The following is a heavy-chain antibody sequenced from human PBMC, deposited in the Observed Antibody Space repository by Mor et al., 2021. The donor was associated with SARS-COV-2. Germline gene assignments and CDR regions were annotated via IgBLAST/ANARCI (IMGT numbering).Heavy chain of an antibody. D-gene: IGHD4-17*01. J-gene: IGHJ4*02. Sequence: GNKDYYTDSVEGRFTISRDNSKTTLYLQMHALTPEDTAMYYCTTEVDYGDYGFDSWGQGTLVTVSS. CDR3: TTEVDYGDYGFDS. V-gene: IGHV3-30*10. CDR2: GNKD.